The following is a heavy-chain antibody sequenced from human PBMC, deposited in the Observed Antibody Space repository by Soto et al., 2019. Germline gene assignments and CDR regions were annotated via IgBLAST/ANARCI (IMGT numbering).Heavy chain of an antibody. J-gene: IGHJ6*02. D-gene: IGHD3-10*01. Sequence: GGSLRLSCAASGFTFSSYAMHWVRQAPGKGLEWVAVISYDGSNKYYADSVKGRFTISRDNSKNTLYLQMNSLRAEDTAVYYCARVLDYYGSGSYYKWGGYYYGMDVWGQGTTVTVSS. V-gene: IGHV3-30-3*01. CDR2: ISYDGSNK. CDR3: ARVLDYYGSGSYYKWGGYYYGMDV. CDR1: GFTFSSYA.